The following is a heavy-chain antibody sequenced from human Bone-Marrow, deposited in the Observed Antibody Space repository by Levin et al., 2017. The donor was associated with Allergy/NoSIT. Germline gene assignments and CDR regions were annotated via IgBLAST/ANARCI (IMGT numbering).Heavy chain of an antibody. CDR2: IWYDGSNK. CDR3: ARAPRYQDAFDI. Sequence: GGSLRLSCAASGFTFSSYGMHWVRQAPGKGLEWVAVIWYDGSNKYYADSVKGRFTISRDNSKNTLYLQMNSLRAEDTAVYYCARAPRYQDAFDIWGQGTMVTVSS. CDR1: GFTFSSYG. V-gene: IGHV3-33*01. J-gene: IGHJ3*02. D-gene: IGHD3-16*02.